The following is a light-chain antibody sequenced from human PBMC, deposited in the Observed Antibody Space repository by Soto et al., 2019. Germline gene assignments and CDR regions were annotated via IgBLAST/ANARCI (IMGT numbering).Light chain of an antibody. CDR1: SSDVGGYNY. CDR3: SSYTSSSTLENV. V-gene: IGLV2-14*01. Sequence: QSVLTQPASVSGSPGQSITISCTGTSSDVGGYNYVSWYQQHPGKAPKLMIYEVSNRPSGVSNCFSGSKSGNTASLTISGLQAEDEADYYCSSYTSSSTLENVFGTGTKLTVL. J-gene: IGLJ1*01. CDR2: EVS.